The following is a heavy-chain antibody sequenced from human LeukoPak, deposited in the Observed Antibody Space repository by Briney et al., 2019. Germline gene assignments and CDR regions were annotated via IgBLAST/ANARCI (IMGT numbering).Heavy chain of an antibody. CDR3: ARDPSRGDFWSRSYYGMAV. Sequence: ASVKVSCKASGYTFTSYGFSWGRQAPGQGLEWMGWISAYNGNTNYAQKLQGRVIMTTDKSTSTAYMELRSLGSGDTAVYYCARDPSRGDFWSRSYYGMAVWGQGTTVTVSS. D-gene: IGHD3-3*01. J-gene: IGHJ6*02. CDR2: ISAYNGNT. CDR1: GYTFTSYG. V-gene: IGHV1-18*01.